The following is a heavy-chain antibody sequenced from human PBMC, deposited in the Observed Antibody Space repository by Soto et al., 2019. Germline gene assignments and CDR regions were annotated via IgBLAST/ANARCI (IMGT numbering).Heavy chain of an antibody. V-gene: IGHV6-1*01. J-gene: IGHJ6*02. D-gene: IGHD2-2*02. CDR1: GDXVSSNSDA. CDR3: ARDKDIVVVPAAIRAYYYYGMDV. Sequence: PXQXLSLTCAISGDXVSSNSDAWNWIRQSTSRGLEWPGSTYYRSKWYNDYSVSVKSRITINPDTSKNQVSLQLNSATPEDTAVYYCARDKDIVVVPAAIRAYYYYGMDVWGQGTTVTVSS. CDR2: TYYRSKWYN.